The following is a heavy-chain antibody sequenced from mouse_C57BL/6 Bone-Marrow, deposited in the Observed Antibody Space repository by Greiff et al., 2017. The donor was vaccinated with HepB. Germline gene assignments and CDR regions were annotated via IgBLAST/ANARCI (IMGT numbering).Heavy chain of an antibody. J-gene: IGHJ3*01. CDR2: IRSKSNNYAT. D-gene: IGHD2-10*01. Sequence: EVKVVESGGGLVQPKGSLKLSCAASGFSFNTYAMNWVRQAPGKGLEWVARIRSKSNNYATYYADSVKDRFTISRDDSESMLYLQMNNLKTEDTAMYYCVRHPLLWQRGFAYWGQGTLVTVSA. CDR1: GFSFNTYA. V-gene: IGHV10-1*01. CDR3: VRHPLLWQRGFAY.